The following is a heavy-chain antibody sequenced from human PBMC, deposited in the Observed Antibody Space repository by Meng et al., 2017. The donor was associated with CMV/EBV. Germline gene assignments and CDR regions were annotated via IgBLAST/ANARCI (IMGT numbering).Heavy chain of an antibody. CDR1: FSVSSNS. J-gene: IGHJ4*02. V-gene: IGHV3-53*01. D-gene: IGHD3-9*01. CDR3: ARGGYDILTGYIAPFDY. CDR2: IYSGDNT. Sequence: FSVSSNSMTWVRQAPGKGLEWVAVIYSGDNTYYADSVKGRFTLSRDNSKNTLYLQRNSLRAEDTAVYYCARGGYDILTGYIAPFDYWGQGTLVTVSS.